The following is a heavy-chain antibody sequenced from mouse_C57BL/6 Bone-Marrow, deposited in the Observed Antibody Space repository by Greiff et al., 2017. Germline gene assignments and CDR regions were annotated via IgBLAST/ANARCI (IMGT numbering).Heavy chain of an antibody. CDR3: ARQDYGSSYDWFAY. V-gene: IGHV5-9*01. D-gene: IGHD1-1*01. CDR1: GFTFSSYT. CDR2: ISGGGGNT. Sequence: EVMLVESGGGLVKPGGSLKLSCAASGFTFSSYTMSWVRQTPEKRLEWVATISGGGGNTYYPDRVKGRFTIARDNAKNTLYLQMSSLRSEDTALYYCARQDYGSSYDWFAYWGQGTLVTVSA. J-gene: IGHJ3*01.